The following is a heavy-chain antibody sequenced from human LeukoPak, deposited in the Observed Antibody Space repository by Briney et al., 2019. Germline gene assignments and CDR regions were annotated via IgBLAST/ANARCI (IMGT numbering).Heavy chain of an antibody. V-gene: IGHV4-59*08. CDR2: IYYSGST. J-gene: IGHJ3*02. CDR1: GGSISSYY. Sequence: SETLSLTCTVSGGSISSYYWSWIRQPPGKGLEWIGYIYYSGSTNYNPSLKSRVTISVDTSKNQFSLKLSSVTAADTAVYYCARVFTYYGSGSSNDAFDIWGQGTMVTVSS. D-gene: IGHD3-10*01. CDR3: ARVFTYYGSGSSNDAFDI.